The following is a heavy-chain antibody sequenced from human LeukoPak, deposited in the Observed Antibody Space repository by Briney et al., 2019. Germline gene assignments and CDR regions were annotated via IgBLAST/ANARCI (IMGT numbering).Heavy chain of an antibody. D-gene: IGHD6-13*01. V-gene: IGHV4-34*01. CDR2: INHSGST. Sequence: SETLSLTCAVYGGSFSGYYWSWIRQPPGKGLESIGEINHSGSTNYNPSLKSRVTISVDTSKNQFSLKLSSVTAADTAVYYCARGGAAAGIYYYYYYGMDVWGQGTTVTVSS. CDR3: ARGGAAAGIYYYYYYGMDV. J-gene: IGHJ6*02. CDR1: GGSFSGYY.